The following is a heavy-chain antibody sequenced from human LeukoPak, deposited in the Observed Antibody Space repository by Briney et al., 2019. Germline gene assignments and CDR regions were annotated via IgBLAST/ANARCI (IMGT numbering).Heavy chain of an antibody. J-gene: IGHJ6*04. CDR2: IYSGGST. CDR3: ARDSSSWYWMDV. Sequence: GGSLRLSCAASGFTVSSNYMNWVRQAPGKGLEWVSVIYSGGSTYYADSVKGRFTISRDNSKNTLYLQMNSLRAEDTAVYYCARDSSSWYWMDVWGKGTTVTISS. CDR1: GFTVSSNY. D-gene: IGHD6-13*01. V-gene: IGHV3-66*01.